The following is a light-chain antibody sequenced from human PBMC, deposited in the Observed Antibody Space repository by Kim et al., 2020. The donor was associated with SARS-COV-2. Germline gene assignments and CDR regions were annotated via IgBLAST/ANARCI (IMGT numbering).Light chain of an antibody. CDR2: DVS. V-gene: IGLV2-14*03. CDR3: SSYTSSSTRV. Sequence: GQSVPISCSGTSSDVVGYKYVSWYQQHPGKAPKLMIYDVSNRPSGVSNRFSGSKSGNTASLTISGLQAEDEADYYCSSYTSSSTRVFGGGTQLTVL. J-gene: IGLJ3*02. CDR1: SSDVVGYKY.